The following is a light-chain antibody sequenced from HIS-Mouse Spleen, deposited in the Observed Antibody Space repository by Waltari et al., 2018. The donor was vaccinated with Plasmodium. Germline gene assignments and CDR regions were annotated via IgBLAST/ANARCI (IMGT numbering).Light chain of an antibody. J-gene: IGKJ2*01. V-gene: IGKV1-33*01. CDR1: QEISNY. CDR3: QQYDNLPYT. Sequence: DIQMTQSPSSLSASVGDRVTITCQASQEISNYLNWYQHKPGKAPKLLIFDASNLETGVPSRFSGSGSGTDFTFTISSLQPEDIATYYCQQYDNLPYTFGQGTKLEIK. CDR2: DAS.